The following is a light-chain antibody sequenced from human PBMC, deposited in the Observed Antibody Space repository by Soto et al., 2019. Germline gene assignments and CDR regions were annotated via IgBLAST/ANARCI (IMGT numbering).Light chain of an antibody. CDR2: GNS. Sequence: QSVLTQPPSVSGAPGQRVTISCTGSSSNIGAGYDVHWYQQLPGTAPKLLIYGNSNRPSGVPDRFSGSKSGTSASLAITGLQAEDEADYYCQSYDSSVVFGAGTKL. CDR1: SSNIGAGYD. J-gene: IGLJ2*01. V-gene: IGLV1-40*01. CDR3: QSYDSSVV.